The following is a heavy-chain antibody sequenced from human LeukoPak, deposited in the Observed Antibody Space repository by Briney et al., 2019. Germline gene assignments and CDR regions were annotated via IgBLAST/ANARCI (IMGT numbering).Heavy chain of an antibody. CDR1: GFTFSSYA. D-gene: IGHD6-19*01. J-gene: IGHJ4*02. CDR2: ISSNGGST. V-gene: IGHV3-64*01. Sequence: GGSLRLSCAASGFTFSSYAMHWVRQAPGKGLEYVSAISSNGGSTYYANSVKGRFTISRDNSKNTLYLQMGSRRAEDMAVYYGARGPRIAVAGAFDYWGQGTLVTVSS. CDR3: ARGPRIAVAGAFDY.